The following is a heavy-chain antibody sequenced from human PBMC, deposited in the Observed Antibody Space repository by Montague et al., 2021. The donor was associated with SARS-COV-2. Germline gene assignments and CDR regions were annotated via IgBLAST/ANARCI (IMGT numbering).Heavy chain of an antibody. V-gene: IGHV4-59*08. D-gene: IGHD1-26*01. Sequence: SETLSLTCTVSGGSISSYYWNWIRQPPGKGLEWIGYIYYSGRTNYNPSLKSRVTISVDTSKNQFSLKLGSVTATDTAIYYCARRAGVVGDTRFDYWGQGILVPVSS. J-gene: IGHJ4*01. CDR2: IYYSGRT. CDR1: GGSISSYY. CDR3: ARRAGVVGDTRFDY.